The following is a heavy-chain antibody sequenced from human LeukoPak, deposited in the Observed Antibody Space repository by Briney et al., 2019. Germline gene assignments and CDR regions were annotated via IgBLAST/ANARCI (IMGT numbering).Heavy chain of an antibody. Sequence: ASVKVSCKASRYTFTSYGISWVGQAPGQGLEWMGLISAYNGNTNYAQKLQGRVTMTTDTSTSTDYIELRSLRSDDTAVYYCARDQTNYYESSGYYGYWGQGTLVTVSS. D-gene: IGHD3-22*01. CDR3: ARDQTNYYESSGYYGY. J-gene: IGHJ4*02. V-gene: IGHV1-18*01. CDR2: ISAYNGNT. CDR1: RYTFTSYG.